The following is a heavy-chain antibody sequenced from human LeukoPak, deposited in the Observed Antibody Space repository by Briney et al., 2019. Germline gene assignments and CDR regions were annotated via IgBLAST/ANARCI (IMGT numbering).Heavy chain of an antibody. D-gene: IGHD1-26*01. CDR2: IYYSGST. V-gene: IGHV4-30-4*01. CDR1: GGSISSGDYY. Sequence: SETLPLTCTVSGGSISSGDYYWSWIRQPPGKGLEWIGYIYYSGSTYYNPSLKSRVTISVDTSKNQFSLKLSSVTAADTAVYYCAREILGIKTIDYWGQGTLVTVSS. CDR3: AREILGIKTIDY. J-gene: IGHJ4*02.